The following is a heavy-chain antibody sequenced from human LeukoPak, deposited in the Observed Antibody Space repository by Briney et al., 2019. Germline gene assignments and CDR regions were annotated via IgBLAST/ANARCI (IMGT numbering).Heavy chain of an antibody. D-gene: IGHD6-19*01. CDR3: ARDRGAGTGLFDY. Sequence: GGSLRLSCAASGLTFSSYWMHWVRQAPGKGLVWVSRINSDGSSTSHADSVKGRFTISRDNAKNTLYLQMNSLRAEDTAVYYCARDRGAGTGLFDYWGQGTLVTVSS. CDR2: INSDGSST. CDR1: GLTFSSYW. V-gene: IGHV3-74*01. J-gene: IGHJ4*02.